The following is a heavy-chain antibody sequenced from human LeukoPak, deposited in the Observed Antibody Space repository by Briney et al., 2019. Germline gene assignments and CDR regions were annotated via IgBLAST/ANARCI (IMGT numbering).Heavy chain of an antibody. V-gene: IGHV3-21*01. CDR1: GFTFSSYS. J-gene: IGHJ5*02. Sequence: PGGPLRLSCAASGFTFSSYSMNWVRQAPGKGLEWVSSISSSSSYIYYADSVKGRFTISRDNAKNSLYLQMNSLRAEDTAVYYCATIAAAGFWFDPWGQGTLVTVSS. CDR3: ATIAAAGFWFDP. D-gene: IGHD6-13*01. CDR2: ISSSSSYI.